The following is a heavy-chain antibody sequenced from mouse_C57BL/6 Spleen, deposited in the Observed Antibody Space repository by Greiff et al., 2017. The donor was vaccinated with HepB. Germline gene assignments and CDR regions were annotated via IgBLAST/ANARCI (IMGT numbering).Heavy chain of an antibody. CDR1: GFSLTSYA. CDR2: IWTGGGT. V-gene: IGHV2-9-1*01. Sequence: VKLVESGPGLVAPSQSLSITCTVSGFSLTSYAISWVRQPPGKGLEWLGVIWTGGGTNYNSALKSRLSISKDNSKSQVFLKMNSLQTDDTARYYCARIGYYGSTAWFAYWGQGTLVTVSA. J-gene: IGHJ3*01. CDR3: ARIGYYGSTAWFAY. D-gene: IGHD1-1*01.